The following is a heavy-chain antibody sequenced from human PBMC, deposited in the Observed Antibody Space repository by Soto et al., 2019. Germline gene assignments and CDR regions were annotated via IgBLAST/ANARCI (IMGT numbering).Heavy chain of an antibody. J-gene: IGHJ4*02. CDR2: IYYSGST. Sequence: PSETLSLTCTVSGGSISSGDYYWSWIRQPPGKGLEWIGYIYYSGSTYYNPSLKSRVTISVDTSKNQFSLKLSSVTAADTAVYYCARDEGEYGGGQSYFDYRGQGTLVTVSS. CDR1: GGSISSGDYY. V-gene: IGHV4-30-4*01. CDR3: ARDEGEYGGGQSYFDY. D-gene: IGHD3-16*01.